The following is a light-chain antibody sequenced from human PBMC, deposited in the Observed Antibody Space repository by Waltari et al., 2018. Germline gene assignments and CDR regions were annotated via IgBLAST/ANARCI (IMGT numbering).Light chain of an antibody. J-gene: IGKJ1*01. Sequence: DTQLSQFPSTLAASVGDRVTLTCRAREAITTWLAWYQQTPGKAPKVLIYDASTLQSGVPSRFSGSGSGTEFTLTIDSLQPDDFATYYCQQYNRFSPFGQGTNVEVK. CDR1: EAITTW. V-gene: IGKV1-5*01. CDR3: QQYNRFSP. CDR2: DAS.